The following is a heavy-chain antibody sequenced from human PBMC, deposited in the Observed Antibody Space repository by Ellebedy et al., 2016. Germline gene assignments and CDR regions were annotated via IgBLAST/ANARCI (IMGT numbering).Heavy chain of an antibody. CDR2: VAGDGLHT. Sequence: GESLKISCAASGFTSSDYWVHWVRQAPGQGLVWISRVAGDGLHTAYADSVKGRFAISRDSAKNTLYLQMSSLRVGDTAVYYCAREVRGGGWYMDVWGKGTTVTVSS. CDR3: AREVRGGGWYMDV. J-gene: IGHJ6*03. V-gene: IGHV3-74*03. CDR1: GFTSSDYW. D-gene: IGHD6-19*01.